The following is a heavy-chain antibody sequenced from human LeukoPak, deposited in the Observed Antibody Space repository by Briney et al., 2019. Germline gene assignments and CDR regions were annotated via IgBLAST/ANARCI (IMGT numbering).Heavy chain of an antibody. CDR2: IYYSGST. Sequence: SETLSLTCTVSGGSISSYYWSWIRQPPGKGLEWIGNIYYSGSTNYNPSLKSRVTISVDTSKDQFSLKLSSVTAADTAVYYCTRGSIAYYYLDVWGKGTTVTISS. CDR1: GGSISSYY. CDR3: TRGSIAYYYLDV. D-gene: IGHD3-22*01. V-gene: IGHV4-59*01. J-gene: IGHJ6*03.